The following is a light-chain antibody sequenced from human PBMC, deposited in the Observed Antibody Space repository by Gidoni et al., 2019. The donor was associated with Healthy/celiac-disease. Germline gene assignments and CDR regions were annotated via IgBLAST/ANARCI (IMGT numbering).Light chain of an antibody. CDR2: KAS. CDR3: QQYNSYPDT. J-gene: IGKJ2*01. CDR1: QSISSW. Sequence: DIQMTQSPSTLSASVGDRVTITCRASQSISSWLAWYQQKPGKAHKLLIYKASSLESGGPSRFSGSGSGTEFTLTISSLQPDDFATYYCQQYNSYPDTFGQGTKLEIK. V-gene: IGKV1-5*03.